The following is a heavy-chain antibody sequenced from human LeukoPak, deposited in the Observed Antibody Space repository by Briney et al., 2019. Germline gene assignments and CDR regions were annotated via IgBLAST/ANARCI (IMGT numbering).Heavy chain of an antibody. Sequence: SETLSLTCTVSGGSISSGGYYWSWIRQHPGKGLEWIGYIYYSGSTNYNPSLKSRVTISVDTSKNQFSLKLSSVTAADTAVYYCASLNHDILTGYSWGFDPWGQGTLVTVSS. D-gene: IGHD3-9*01. J-gene: IGHJ5*02. V-gene: IGHV4-61*08. CDR2: IYYSGST. CDR3: ASLNHDILTGYSWGFDP. CDR1: GGSISSGGYY.